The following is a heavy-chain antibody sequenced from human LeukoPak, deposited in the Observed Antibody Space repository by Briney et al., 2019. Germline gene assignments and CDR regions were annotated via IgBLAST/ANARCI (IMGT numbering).Heavy chain of an antibody. CDR2: ISGSGGST. CDR1: GFTFSNYG. Sequence: PGGSLRLSCAASGFTFSNYGMSWVRQAPGKGLEWVSAISGSGGSTYYADSVKGRFPISRDNSKNTLYLQMNSLRAEDTAVYYCAKDCTNGVCYALDIWGQGTMVTVSS. CDR3: AKDCTNGVCYALDI. V-gene: IGHV3-23*01. J-gene: IGHJ3*02. D-gene: IGHD2-8*01.